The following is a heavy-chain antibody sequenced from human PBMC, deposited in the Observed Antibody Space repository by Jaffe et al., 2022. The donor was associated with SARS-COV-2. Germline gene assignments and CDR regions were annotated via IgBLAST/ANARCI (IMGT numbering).Heavy chain of an antibody. Sequence: QVQVVQSGAEVKRPGASVKVSCKASGYTFTTYAMHWVRQAPGQRLEWMGWINAGDGNTKYSQNFQGRITMTRDTSASTAYMDLSSLTSEDTAVYYCARERYCSALSCHRGYFDLWGRGTLVTISS. CDR2: INAGDGNT. J-gene: IGHJ2*01. D-gene: IGHD2-15*01. V-gene: IGHV1-3*01. CDR3: ARERYCSALSCHRGYFDL. CDR1: GYTFTTYA.